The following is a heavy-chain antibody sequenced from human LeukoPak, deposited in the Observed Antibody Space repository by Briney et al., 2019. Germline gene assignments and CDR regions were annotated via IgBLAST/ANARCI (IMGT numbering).Heavy chain of an antibody. J-gene: IGHJ4*02. CDR3: ASHAYYGDYVNEVDY. V-gene: IGHV4-59*08. CDR1: GGSISSYY. Sequence: SETLSLTCTVSGGSISSYYWSWIRQPPGKGLEWIGYIYYSGSTNYNPSLKSRVTISVDTSKNQFSLKLSSVTAADTAVHYCASHAYYGDYVNEVDYWGQGTLVTVSS. D-gene: IGHD4-17*01. CDR2: IYYSGST.